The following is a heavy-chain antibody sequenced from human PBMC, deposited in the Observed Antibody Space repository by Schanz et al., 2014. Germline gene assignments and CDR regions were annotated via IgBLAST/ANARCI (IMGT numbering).Heavy chain of an antibody. CDR2: IPWNGAAI. J-gene: IGHJ4*02. CDR3: VRDSFFAFDY. Sequence: EVQLVESGGGLVQPGGSLRLSCGSSGFTFSPYWMHWVRQAPGKGLEWVSNIPWNGAAIGYAGSVRGRFTISRDSAKNTLYLQMNSLRAEDTAVYYCVRDSFFAFDYWGQGTLXTVSS. CDR1: GFTFSPYW. D-gene: IGHD3-3*01. V-gene: IGHV3-74*01.